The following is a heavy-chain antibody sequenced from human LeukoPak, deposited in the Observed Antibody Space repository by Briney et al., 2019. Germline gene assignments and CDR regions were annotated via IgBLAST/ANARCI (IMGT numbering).Heavy chain of an antibody. D-gene: IGHD6-19*01. J-gene: IGHJ4*02. CDR2: INPNSGAT. Sequence: ASVKVSCKASGYTFTGYYMHWVRRAPGQGLEWVGRINPNSGATNYAQKFQGRVTITTDESTSTAYMELSSLRSEDTAVYYCARVITVAGSMHFDYWGQGTLVTVSS. CDR3: ARVITVAGSMHFDY. CDR1: GYTFTGYY. V-gene: IGHV1-2*06.